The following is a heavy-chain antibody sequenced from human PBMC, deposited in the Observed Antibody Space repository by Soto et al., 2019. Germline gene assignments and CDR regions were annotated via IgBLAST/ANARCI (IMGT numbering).Heavy chain of an antibody. CDR1: GYTFTSYD. J-gene: IGHJ6*02. V-gene: IGHV1-8*01. CDR2: MNPNSGNT. CDR3: ARVAITLVRGVSFYYYYGMGV. Sequence: ASVKVSCKASGYTFTSYDINWVRQATGQGLEWMGWMNPNSGNTGYAQKFQGRVTMTRNTSISTAYMELSSLRSDDTAVYYCARVAITLVRGVSFYYYYGMGVWGQGTTVTVSS. D-gene: IGHD3-10*01.